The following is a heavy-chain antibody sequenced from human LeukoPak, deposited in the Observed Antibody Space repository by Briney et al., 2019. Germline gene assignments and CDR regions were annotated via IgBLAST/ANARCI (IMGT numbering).Heavy chain of an antibody. Sequence: GGSLRLSCAASGFTFDDYNMICVRQTPGKGLEWVSLITWDGGETFYADSVQGRFTISRDNAKNSLYLQMNSLRAEDTAVYYCARDSSAPSEFDYWGQGTLVTVSS. V-gene: IGHV3-43*01. CDR1: GFTFDDYN. J-gene: IGHJ4*02. CDR2: ITWDGGET. CDR3: ARDSSAPSEFDY. D-gene: IGHD6-19*01.